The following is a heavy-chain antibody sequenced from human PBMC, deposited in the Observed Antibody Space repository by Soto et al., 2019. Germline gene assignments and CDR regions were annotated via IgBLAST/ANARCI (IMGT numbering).Heavy chain of an antibody. CDR3: ARRTGYSSSWPRFDP. D-gene: IGHD6-13*01. CDR1: GGSFSGYY. Sequence: SETLSLTCAVYGGSFSGYYWSWIRQPPGKGLEWIGEINHSGSTNYNPSLKSRVTISVDTSKNQFSLKLSSVTAADTAVYYCARRTGYSSSWPRFDPWGQGTLVTVSS. J-gene: IGHJ5*02. CDR2: INHSGST. V-gene: IGHV4-34*01.